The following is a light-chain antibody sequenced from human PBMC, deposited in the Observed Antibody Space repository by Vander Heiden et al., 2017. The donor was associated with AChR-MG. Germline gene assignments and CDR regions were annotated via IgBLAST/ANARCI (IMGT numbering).Light chain of an antibody. V-gene: IGKV3-20*01. J-gene: IGKJ1*01. CDR3: QQDGSSRWT. CDR2: GAS. Sequence: EIVLTQSPGPLSLSPGERATLSCRASQSVSSSYLAWYQQKPGQAPRLLIYGASSRATGIPDRFSGSGSGTDFTLTISRLEPEDFAVYYCQQDGSSRWTFGQGTKVEIK. CDR1: QSVSSSY.